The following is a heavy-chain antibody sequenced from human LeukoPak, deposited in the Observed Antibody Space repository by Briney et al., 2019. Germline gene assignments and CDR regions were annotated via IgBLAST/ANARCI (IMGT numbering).Heavy chain of an antibody. D-gene: IGHD3-9*01. J-gene: IGHJ4*02. CDR2: IYHSGST. Sequence: SGTLSLTCAVSGGSISSSNWWSWVRQPPGKGLEWIGEIYHSGSTNYNPSLKSRVTISVDKSKNQFSLKLSSVTAADTAVYYCARGDERSFVLAVNPHPFDYWGQGTLVTVSS. V-gene: IGHV4-4*02. CDR1: GGSISSSNW. CDR3: ARGDERSFVLAVNPHPFDY.